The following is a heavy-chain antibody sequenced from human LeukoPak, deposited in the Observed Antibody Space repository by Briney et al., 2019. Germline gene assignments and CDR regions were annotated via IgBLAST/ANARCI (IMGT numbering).Heavy chain of an antibody. CDR2: ISYDGSNK. CDR1: GFTFSSYA. D-gene: IGHD1-26*01. Sequence: GGSLRLSCAASGFTFSSYAMHWVRQAPGKGLEWVAVISYDGSNKYYADSVKGRFTISRDNSRNTLYLQMNSLRGDDTAVYYCAKDVGKWESLHFFDYWGQGTLVTVSS. CDR3: AKDVGKWESLHFFDY. J-gene: IGHJ4*02. V-gene: IGHV3-30-3*01.